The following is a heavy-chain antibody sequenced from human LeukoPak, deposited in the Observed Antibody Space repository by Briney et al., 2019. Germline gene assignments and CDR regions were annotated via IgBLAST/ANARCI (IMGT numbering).Heavy chain of an antibody. J-gene: IGHJ4*02. CDR1: GFTFSSYE. D-gene: IGHD2-15*01. CDR3: ARLMVFDY. CDR2: ISSSGSTI. V-gene: IGHV3-48*03. Sequence: GGSLRLSCAASGFTFSSYEMNWVRQAPGRGLEWVSYISSSGSTIYYAASVKGRFTISRDNAKTSLYLQMNSLRAEDTAVYYCARLMVFDYWGQGTLVTVSS.